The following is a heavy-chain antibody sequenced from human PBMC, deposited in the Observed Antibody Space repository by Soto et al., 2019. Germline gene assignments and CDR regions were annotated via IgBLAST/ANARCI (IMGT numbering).Heavy chain of an antibody. V-gene: IGHV3-74*01. CDR2: INSDGSST. Sequence: GGSLRLSCAASGFTFSSYWMHWVRQAPGKGLVWVSRINSDGSSTSYADSVKGRFTISRDNAKNTLYLQMNSLRAEDTAVYYCARGGGLGYCSSTSCYPSYYYMDVWGKGTTVTVSS. CDR1: GFTFSSYW. J-gene: IGHJ6*03. D-gene: IGHD2-2*01. CDR3: ARGGGLGYCSSTSCYPSYYYMDV.